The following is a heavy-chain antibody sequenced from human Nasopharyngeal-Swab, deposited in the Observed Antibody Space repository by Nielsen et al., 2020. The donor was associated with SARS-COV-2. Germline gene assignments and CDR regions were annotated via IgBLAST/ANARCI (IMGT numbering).Heavy chain of an antibody. CDR2: ISYDGTIQ. Sequence: GGSLRLSCAASGFNVTRFGMHWVRQAPGKGLQWMAFISYDGTIQYYADSVKGRFTISRDNSKNTLYLQMNSLRAEDPAVYYCAKDRTILGYCSSTSCYAFDIWGQGTMVTVSS. CDR1: GFNVTRFG. CDR3: AKDRTILGYCSSTSCYAFDI. D-gene: IGHD2-2*01. V-gene: IGHV3-30*18. J-gene: IGHJ3*02.